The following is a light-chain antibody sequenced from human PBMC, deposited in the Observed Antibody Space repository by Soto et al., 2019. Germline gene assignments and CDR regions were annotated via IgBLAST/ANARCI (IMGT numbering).Light chain of an antibody. CDR2: AAS. V-gene: IGKV1-27*01. CDR1: QGIGIF. J-gene: IGKJ1*01. CDR3: QKYNSAPRT. Sequence: DIQMTQSPSSLSASLGDRVTITCRASQGIGIFLAWYQQKPGKVPKLLIYAASTLQSGVPSLFSGRGSGTAFTLTISSLQPEDVATYYCQKYNSAPRTFGQGTRVEI.